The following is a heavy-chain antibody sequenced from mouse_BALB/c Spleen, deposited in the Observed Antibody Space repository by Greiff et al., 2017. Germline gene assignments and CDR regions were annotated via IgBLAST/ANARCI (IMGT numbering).Heavy chain of an antibody. Sequence: QVQLQQPGAELVKPGASVKLSCKASGYTFTSYWMHWVKQRPGQGLEWIGEINPSNGRTNYNEKFKSKATLTVDKSSSTAYMQLSSLTSEDSAVYYCARLSRLHYYAMDYWGQGTSVTVSS. J-gene: IGHJ4*01. V-gene: IGHV1S81*02. CDR3: ARLSRLHYYAMDY. CDR1: GYTFTSYW. CDR2: INPSNGRT.